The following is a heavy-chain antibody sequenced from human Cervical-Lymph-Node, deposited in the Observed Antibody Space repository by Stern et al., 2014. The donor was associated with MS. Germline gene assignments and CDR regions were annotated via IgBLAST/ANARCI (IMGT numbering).Heavy chain of an antibody. CDR3: TRAVGGVGRE. CDR1: GHTFTNYY. Sequence: QVQLVESGPEVKKPGASVLVSCKTSGHTFTNYYIHSVRQAPGQGLQWMGIINPNGSVTASAPKFQGRLTMTRDTSTTTVYMRLITLTSEDTAMYYCTRAVGGVGREWGQGTLVFVSS. J-gene: IGHJ4*02. D-gene: IGHD3-16*01. V-gene: IGHV1-46*01. CDR2: INPNGSVT.